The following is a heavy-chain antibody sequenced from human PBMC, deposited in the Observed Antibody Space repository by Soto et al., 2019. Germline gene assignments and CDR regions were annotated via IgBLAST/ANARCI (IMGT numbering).Heavy chain of an antibody. V-gene: IGHV1-69*02. CDR2: IIPILGLA. CDR1: GGTFSSYT. CDR3: ARTEYSGYDESNWFDP. Sequence: QVQLVQSGAEVKKPGSSVQVSCKASGGTFSSYTISWVRQAPGQGLEWMGRIIPILGLANYAQKFHGRVTITADKSTSSAYMELSSLRSEDTAVYYCARTEYSGYDESNWFDPWGEGTLVTVSS. J-gene: IGHJ5*02. D-gene: IGHD5-12*01.